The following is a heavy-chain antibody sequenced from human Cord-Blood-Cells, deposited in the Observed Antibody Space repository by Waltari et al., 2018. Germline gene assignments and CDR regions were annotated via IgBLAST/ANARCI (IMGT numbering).Heavy chain of an antibody. CDR3: ARDLRKVGMGCFDP. V-gene: IGHV3-48*02. J-gene: IGHJ5*02. CDR2: ISSSSSTI. D-gene: IGHD1-26*01. CDR1: GFTFSSYS. Sequence: EVQLVESGGGLVQPGGSLRLSCAASGFTFSSYSMNWVRQAPGKGLEWVSYISSSSSTISYADSVKGRFTIARDNAKNSLYLQVNSLRDEDTAVYYCARDLRKVGMGCFDPWGQGTLVTVSS.